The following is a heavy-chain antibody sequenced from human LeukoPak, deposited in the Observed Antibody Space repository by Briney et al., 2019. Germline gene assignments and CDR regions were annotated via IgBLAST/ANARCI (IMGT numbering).Heavy chain of an antibody. CDR2: IYYSGST. D-gene: IGHD5-18*01. CDR1: GGSFSGYY. J-gene: IGHJ4*02. Sequence: SETLSLTCAVYGGSFSGYYWSWIRQPPGKGLEWIGYIYYSGSTNYNPSLKSRVTISVDTSKNQFSLKLSSVTAADTAVYYCARGRGYSYGSLDYWGQGTLVTVSS. V-gene: IGHV4-59*01. CDR3: ARGRGYSYGSLDY.